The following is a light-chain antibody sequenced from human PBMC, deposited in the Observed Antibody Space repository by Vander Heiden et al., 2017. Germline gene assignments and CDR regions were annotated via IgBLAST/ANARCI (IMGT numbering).Light chain of an antibody. CDR2: KGS. J-gene: IGLJ2*01. CDR1: KLGDKC. V-gene: IGLV3-1*01. CDR3: EAWGSFVV. Sequence: SHELTQPPPVSVSPGQTASTTGSGDKLGDKCASRNQQKPGQSVVQVNYKGSKRTSEIPERFTGANSGNMTTLAVSGAQAMDEYYYYCEAWGSFVVFGGGTKLTVL.